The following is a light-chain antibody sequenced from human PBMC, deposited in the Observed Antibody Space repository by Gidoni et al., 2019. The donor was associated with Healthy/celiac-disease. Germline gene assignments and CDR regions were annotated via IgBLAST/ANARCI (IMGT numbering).Light chain of an antibody. J-gene: IGKJ1*01. CDR2: WAS. V-gene: IGKV4-1*01. Sequence: VMTQSPDSLAVSLGERATSNCKSSQSVLSSSNNKNYLAWYQHKPGQPPKLLIFWASIRDSGVPDRFSGSGSGTDFTLTFNSLQAEDVAIYYCLQYLHAPRTFGQETMVEI. CDR1: QSVLSSSNNKNY. CDR3: LQYLHAPRT.